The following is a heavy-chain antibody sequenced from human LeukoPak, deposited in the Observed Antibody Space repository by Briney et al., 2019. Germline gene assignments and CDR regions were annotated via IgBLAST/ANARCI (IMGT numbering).Heavy chain of an antibody. D-gene: IGHD6-13*01. Sequence: GGSLRLSCAASGFTFSANSMTWVLQAPGKGQEWVPSISSGSSYINYADSVKGRFTISRDNAKNSLYLQMNSLRAEDTAVYYCARDRGQQPPDYWGQGTLVTVSS. V-gene: IGHV3-21*01. CDR2: ISSGSSYI. J-gene: IGHJ4*02. CDR3: ARDRGQQPPDY. CDR1: GFTFSANS.